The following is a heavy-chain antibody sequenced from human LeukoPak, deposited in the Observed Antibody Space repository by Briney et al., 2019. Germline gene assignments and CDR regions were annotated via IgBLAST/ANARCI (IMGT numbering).Heavy chain of an antibody. CDR3: AKSGLVVITTSLSRYFDY. Sequence: GRSLRLSCAASGFTFSSYGMHWVRQAPGKGLEWVAVISYDGSNKYYADSVKGRFTISRDNSKNTLYLQMNSLRAEDTAVYYCAKSGLVVITTSLSRYFDYWGQGTLVTVSS. D-gene: IGHD3-22*01. V-gene: IGHV3-30*18. J-gene: IGHJ4*02. CDR1: GFTFSSYG. CDR2: ISYDGSNK.